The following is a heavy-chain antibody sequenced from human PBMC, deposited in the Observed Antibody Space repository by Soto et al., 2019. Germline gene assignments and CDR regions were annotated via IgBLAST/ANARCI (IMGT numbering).Heavy chain of an antibody. CDR2: ISAHNGNT. CDR3: ARGRYGDY. Sequence: QVNLVQSGAEVKKPGASVKVSCKGSGYAFTTYGITWVRQAPGQGLEWMGWISAHNGNTNYAQKLQGRVTVTRDTSTSTAYMELRRLGSDDTAVYYCARGRYGDYWGQGALVTVSS. J-gene: IGHJ4*02. CDR1: GYAFTTYG. V-gene: IGHV1-18*01. D-gene: IGHD1-1*01.